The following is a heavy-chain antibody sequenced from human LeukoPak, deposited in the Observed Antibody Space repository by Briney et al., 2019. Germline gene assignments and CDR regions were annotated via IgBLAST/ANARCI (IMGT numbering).Heavy chain of an antibody. Sequence: SETLSLTCSVSSGSISSYYWSWIRQPPGKGLEWIGYIYYSGSTNYNPSLKSRVTISVDTSKNQFSLKLSSVTVADTAVYYCARLITMPPTDYYYYMDVWGKGTTVTVSS. J-gene: IGHJ6*03. CDR2: IYYSGST. CDR1: SGSISSYY. CDR3: ARLITMPPTDYYYYMDV. D-gene: IGHD3-3*01. V-gene: IGHV4-59*01.